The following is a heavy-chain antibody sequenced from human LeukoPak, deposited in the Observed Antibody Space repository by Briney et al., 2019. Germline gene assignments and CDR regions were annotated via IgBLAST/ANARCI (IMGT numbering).Heavy chain of an antibody. CDR2: INPSGGST. D-gene: IGHD3-10*01. CDR3: ARVAGGSGSYDLIYFDY. CDR1: GYTFTSYY. Sequence: ASVKVSCKASGYTFTSYYMHWVRQAPGQGLEWMGIINPSGGSTSYAQKFQGRVTMTRDMSTSTVYMELSSLRSEDTAVYYCARVAGGSGSYDLIYFDYWGQGTLVTVSS. J-gene: IGHJ4*02. V-gene: IGHV1-46*01.